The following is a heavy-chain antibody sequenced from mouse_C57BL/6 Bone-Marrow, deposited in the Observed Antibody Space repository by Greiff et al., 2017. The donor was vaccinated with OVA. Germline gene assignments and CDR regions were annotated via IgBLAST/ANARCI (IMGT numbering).Heavy chain of an antibody. D-gene: IGHD4-1*01. CDR2: IYPGSGNT. J-gene: IGHJ2*01. CDR3: ARSCGTRGVYFDY. CDR1: GYTFTDYY. V-gene: IGHV1-76*01. Sequence: QVQLQQSGAELVRPGASVKLSCKASGYTFTDYYINWVKQRPGQGLEWIARIYPGSGNTYYNEKFKGKATLTAEKSSSTAYMQLSSLTSEDSAVYFCARSCGTRGVYFDYWGQGTTLTVSS.